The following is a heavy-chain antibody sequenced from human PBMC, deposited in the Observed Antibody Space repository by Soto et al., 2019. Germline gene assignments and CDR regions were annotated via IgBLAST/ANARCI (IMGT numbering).Heavy chain of an antibody. V-gene: IGHV3-7*05. Sequence: EAQLVESGGGLVQPGGSLRLSCAASGFAFDTYWMHWVRQAPGGGLEWVACITRDGLEKFYVDSVRGRFTVSRDNAKSSFYLQMNGLRADDAAVYYCAALDHGADYWGQGTLVAVSS. CDR2: ITRDGLEK. J-gene: IGHJ4*02. D-gene: IGHD1-26*01. CDR1: GFAFDTYW. CDR3: AALDHGADY.